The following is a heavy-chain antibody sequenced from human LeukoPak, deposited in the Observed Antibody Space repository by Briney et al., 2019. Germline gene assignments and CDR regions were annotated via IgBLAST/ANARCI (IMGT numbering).Heavy chain of an antibody. J-gene: IGHJ4*02. Sequence: PGGSLRLSCAASGFAFISSEMNWVRQAPGKGLEWVSHINSGGTTMYNADAVKGRFTISRDSAKNSLYPQMNSLRVEDTAVYYCLRGDRRDYWGQGTLVTVSS. CDR2: INSGGTTM. CDR3: LRGDRRDY. CDR1: GFAFISSE. V-gene: IGHV3-48*03.